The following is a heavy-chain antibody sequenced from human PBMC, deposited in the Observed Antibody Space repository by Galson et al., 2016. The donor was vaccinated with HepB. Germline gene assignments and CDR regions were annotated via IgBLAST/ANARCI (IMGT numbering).Heavy chain of an antibody. V-gene: IGHV3-23*01. D-gene: IGHD1-26*01. CDR3: AKVVGTTTRYYYGMDV. J-gene: IGHJ6*02. CDR1: GFTFSSYA. Sequence: SLRLSCAASGFTFSSYAMSWVRQTPGKGLDWVSGISGGGGSIHYADSVKGRFTFSRDNSKNIGFLQMNSLRAEDTAVYYCAKVVGTTTRYYYGMDVWGQGTTVTVSS. CDR2: ISGGGGSI.